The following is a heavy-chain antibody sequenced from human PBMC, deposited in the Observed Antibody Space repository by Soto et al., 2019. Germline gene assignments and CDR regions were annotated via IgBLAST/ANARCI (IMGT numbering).Heavy chain of an antibody. J-gene: IGHJ3*01. CDR2: IRGDGGDT. D-gene: IGHD2-21*01. CDR1: GFSVSDYD. V-gene: IGHV3-23*01. CDR3: AKDRRGGEYPAFDL. Sequence: ELQLLESGGGLVQPGGFLRLTCAASGFSVSDYDMGWVRQAPGKGLEWVSLIRGDGGDTYYAASVEGRLSTSRDTSENTVYLDMNFLRAEDTALYYCAKDRRGGEYPAFDLWGQGTMVTVSS.